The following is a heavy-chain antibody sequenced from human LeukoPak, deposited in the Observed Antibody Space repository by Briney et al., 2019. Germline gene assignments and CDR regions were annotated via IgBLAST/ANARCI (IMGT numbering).Heavy chain of an antibody. CDR2: INPHSGVT. J-gene: IGHJ3*02. Sequence: ASVKVSCKASGYTFTDFYMHWVRQAPGQGLEWMGWINPHSGVTNYAQNFQGRVTMTRDTSISSAYMELTRLRSDDTAVYYCAREPPGAFDMWGQGTMVTVSS. CDR1: GYTFTDFY. V-gene: IGHV1-2*02. CDR3: AREPPGAFDM. D-gene: IGHD3-10*01.